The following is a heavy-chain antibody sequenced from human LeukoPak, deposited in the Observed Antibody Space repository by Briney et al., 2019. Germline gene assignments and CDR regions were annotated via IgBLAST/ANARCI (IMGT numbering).Heavy chain of an antibody. Sequence: GGSVRLSWAASGCTFSSYWMSWVRQAPGKGLEWVANIKQDGGEEYYGDSVKGRFTISRDNAKTSLYLPMNSLRAEDTAVYYCARKRVGSQLRDYWGQGPLVTVSS. CDR2: IKQDGGEE. D-gene: IGHD2-2*01. V-gene: IGHV3-7*03. CDR1: GCTFSSYW. CDR3: ARKRVGSQLRDY. J-gene: IGHJ4*02.